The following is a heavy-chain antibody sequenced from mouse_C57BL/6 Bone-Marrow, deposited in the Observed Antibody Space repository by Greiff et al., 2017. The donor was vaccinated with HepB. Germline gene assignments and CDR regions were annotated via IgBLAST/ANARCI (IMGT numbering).Heavy chain of an antibody. V-gene: IGHV1-54*01. D-gene: IGHD1-1*01. CDR3: AKGLRLDWYFDV. J-gene: IGHJ1*03. CDR1: GYAFTNYL. CDR2: INPGSGGT. Sequence: QVQLQQSGAELVRPGTSVKVSCKASGYAFTNYLIEWVKQRPGQGLEWIGVINPGSGGTNYNEKFKGKATLTADNSSSTAYMQLSSLTSEDSAVYFCAKGLRLDWYFDVWGTGTTVTVSS.